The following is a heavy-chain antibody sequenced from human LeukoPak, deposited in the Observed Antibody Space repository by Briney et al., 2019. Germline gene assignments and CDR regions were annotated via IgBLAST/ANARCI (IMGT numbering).Heavy chain of an antibody. CDR1: GGSISSGGYS. Sequence: KPSQTLSLTCAVSGGSISSGGYSWSWIRQPPGKGLEWIGYIYHSGSTYYNPSLKSRVAISVDRSKNQFSLKLSSVTAADTAVYYCARKDSGSDAFDIWGQGTMVTVSS. V-gene: IGHV4-30-2*01. CDR3: ARKDSGSDAFDI. CDR2: IYHSGST. J-gene: IGHJ3*02. D-gene: IGHD5-12*01.